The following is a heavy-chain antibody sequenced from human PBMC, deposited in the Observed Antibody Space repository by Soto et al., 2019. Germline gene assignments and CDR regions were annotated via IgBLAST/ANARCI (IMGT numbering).Heavy chain of an antibody. Sequence: PSETLSLTCTVSGGSVSSGSYYWSWIRQPPGKGLEWIGYIYYSGSTNYNPSLKSRVTISVDTSKNQFSLKLSSVTAADTAVYYCARARNGGCDYWGQGTLVTVSS. CDR1: GGSVSSGSYY. CDR2: IYYSGST. CDR3: ARARNGGCDY. V-gene: IGHV4-61*01. D-gene: IGHD6-19*01. J-gene: IGHJ4*02.